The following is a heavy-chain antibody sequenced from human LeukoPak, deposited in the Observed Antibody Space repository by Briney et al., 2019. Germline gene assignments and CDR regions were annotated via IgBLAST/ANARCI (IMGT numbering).Heavy chain of an antibody. Sequence: SETLSLTCMVSGGSISSGNNYWTWIRQPPGKGLEWIGYIFYSGSTYYNPSLKSRVTISVDTAKSQFSLKLSSVTAADTAVYYCAREVWLGDYWFDPWGQGTLVTVSS. V-gene: IGHV4-30-4*01. J-gene: IGHJ5*02. CDR2: IFYSGST. CDR1: GGSISSGNNY. CDR3: AREVWLGDYWFDP. D-gene: IGHD2-21*01.